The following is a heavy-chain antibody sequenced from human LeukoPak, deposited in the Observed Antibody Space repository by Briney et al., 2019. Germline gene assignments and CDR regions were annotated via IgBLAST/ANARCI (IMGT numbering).Heavy chain of an antibody. J-gene: IGHJ3*02. D-gene: IGHD6-19*01. CDR1: GYSFTSYW. CDR2: IYPGDSDT. V-gene: IGHV5-51*01. CDR3: AIALYYRIAVAGTAFQGAFDI. Sequence: GESLKISCKGSGYSFTSYWIGWVRQMPGKGLEWMGIIYPGDSDTRYSPSFQGQVTISADKSISTAYLQWSSLKASDTAMYYCAIALYYRIAVAGTAFQGAFDIWGRGTMVTVSS.